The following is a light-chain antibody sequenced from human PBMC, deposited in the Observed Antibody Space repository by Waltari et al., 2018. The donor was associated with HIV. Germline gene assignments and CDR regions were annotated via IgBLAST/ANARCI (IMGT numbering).Light chain of an antibody. CDR2: GNH. CDR3: ATWDDSLSGVL. Sequence: SVLTQPPSASGTPGQRVTISCPGSRPHIGSHSVFWYQQLPGTAPKRLMHGNHQRPSGVPDRFSDSTSGTSASLAISGLRSEDEADYYCATWDDSLSGVLFGGGTKLTVL. CDR1: RPHIGSHS. J-gene: IGLJ2*01. V-gene: IGLV1-47*01.